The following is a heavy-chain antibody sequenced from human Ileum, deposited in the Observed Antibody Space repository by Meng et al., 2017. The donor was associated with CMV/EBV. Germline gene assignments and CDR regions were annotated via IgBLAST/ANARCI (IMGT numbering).Heavy chain of an antibody. Sequence: GESLKISCAASGFTFRSYDMRWVRQAPEKGLQWVSTIGGSGTSTYYADSVKGRFTISRDNSKNTLYLQINSLRAEDTAVYYCVKDRQVPIDSATYYYGMDVWGQGTTVTVSS. CDR1: GFTFRSYD. CDR2: IGGSGTST. J-gene: IGHJ6*02. V-gene: IGHV3-23*01. CDR3: VKDRQVPIDSATYYYGMDV. D-gene: IGHD3-22*01.